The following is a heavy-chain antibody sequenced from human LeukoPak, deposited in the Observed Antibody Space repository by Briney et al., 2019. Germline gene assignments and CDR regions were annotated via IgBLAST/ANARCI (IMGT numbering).Heavy chain of an antibody. D-gene: IGHD3-10*01. CDR1: GYTFTCYG. CDR3: ARVYSTNYYGSGDRPFLFDY. J-gene: IGHJ4*02. CDR2: ISTYYGNT. V-gene: IGHV1-18*01. Sequence: GASVKVSCKASGYTFTCYGFSWVRQAPGQGLEWMGWISTYYGNTNYAQKLQDRVTMTTDTSTSTAYMELTSLRSDDTAVYYCARVYSTNYYGSGDRPFLFDYWGQGTVVTVSS.